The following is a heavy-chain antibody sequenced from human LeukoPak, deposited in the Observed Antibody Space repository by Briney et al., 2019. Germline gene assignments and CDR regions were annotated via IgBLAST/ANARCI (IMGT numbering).Heavy chain of an antibody. V-gene: IGHV4-4*07. J-gene: IGHJ6*03. CDR1: GGSISSYY. D-gene: IGHD3-9*01. CDR3: ARYDILTGYWYPGYMDV. Sequence: PSETLSLTCTVSGGSISSYYWSWIRQPAGKGLEWIGRIYTSGSTNYNPSLKSRVTMSVDTSKNQFSLKLSSVTAADTAVYYCARYDILTGYWYPGYMDVWGKGSTVTISS. CDR2: IYTSGST.